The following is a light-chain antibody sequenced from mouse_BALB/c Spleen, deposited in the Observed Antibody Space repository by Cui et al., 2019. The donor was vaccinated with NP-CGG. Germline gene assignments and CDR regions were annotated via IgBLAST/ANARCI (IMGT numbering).Light chain of an antibody. V-gene: IGLV1*01. Sequence: QAVVTQESALTTSPGETVTLTCSPSTWSVNTSNYANWVQENPDHLFTGLIGGTNNRAPGVPARFSGSLIGDKAALTITGAQTEDEAIYFCALWYSNHWVFGGGTKLTVL. CDR3: ALWYSNHWV. J-gene: IGLJ1*01. CDR2: GTN. CDR1: TWSVNTSNY.